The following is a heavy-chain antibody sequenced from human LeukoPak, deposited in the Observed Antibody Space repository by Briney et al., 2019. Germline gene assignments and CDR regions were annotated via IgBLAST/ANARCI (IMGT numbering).Heavy chain of an antibody. D-gene: IGHD3-22*01. V-gene: IGHV3-11*01. CDR1: GFTFSDYY. Sequence: GGSLRLSCAASGFTFSDYYMSWIRQAPGKGLEWVSYISSSGSTIYYADSVKGRFTISRDNAKNSMYLQMNSLRGEDTAVYYCARADYYDSSGYYSIGNDYWGQGTLVTVSS. CDR2: ISSSGSTI. J-gene: IGHJ4*02. CDR3: ARADYYDSSGYYSIGNDY.